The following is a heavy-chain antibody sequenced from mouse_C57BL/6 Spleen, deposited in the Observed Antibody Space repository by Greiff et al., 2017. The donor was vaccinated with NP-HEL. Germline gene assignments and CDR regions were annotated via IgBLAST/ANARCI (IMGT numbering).Heavy chain of an antibody. CDR3: ARSYYGSSDWYFDV. CDR1: GYTFTSYW. V-gene: IGHV1-52*01. Sequence: QVQLQQPGAELVRPGSSVKLSCKASGYTFTSYWMHWVKQRPIQGLEWIGNIDPSDSETHYNQKFKDKATLTVDKSSSTAYMPLNSLTSEDSAVYDGARSYYGSSDWYFDVWGTGTTVTVSS. J-gene: IGHJ1*03. D-gene: IGHD1-1*01. CDR2: IDPSDSET.